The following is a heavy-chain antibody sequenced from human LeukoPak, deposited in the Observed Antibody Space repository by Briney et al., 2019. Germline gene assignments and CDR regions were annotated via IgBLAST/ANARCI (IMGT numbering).Heavy chain of an antibody. D-gene: IGHD5-12*01. V-gene: IGHV1-18*01. CDR3: AREEVEYSGYDS. CDR1: GGTFSSYA. CDR2: ISAYNGNT. Sequence: ASVKVSCKASGGTFSSYAISWVRQAPGQGLEWMGWISAYNGNTNYAQKLQGRVTMTTDTSTSTAYMELRGLRSDDTAVYYCAREEVEYSGYDSWGQGTLVTVSS. J-gene: IGHJ5*02.